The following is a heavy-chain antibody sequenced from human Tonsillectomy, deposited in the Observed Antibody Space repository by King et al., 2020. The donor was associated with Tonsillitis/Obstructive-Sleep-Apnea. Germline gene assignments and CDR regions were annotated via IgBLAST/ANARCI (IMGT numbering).Heavy chain of an antibody. CDR3: ARDRCILVVPAAIGI. CDR1: GYTFTSYA. V-gene: IGHV1-3*01. CDR2: INAGNGNT. Sequence: QLVQSGAEVKKPGASVKVSCKASGYTFTSYAMHWVRQAPGQRLEWMGWINAGNGNTKYSQKFQGRVTITRDTSASTAYMELSSLRSEDTAVYYCARDRCILVVPAAIGIWGQGTLVTVSS. J-gene: IGHJ4*02. D-gene: IGHD2-2*01.